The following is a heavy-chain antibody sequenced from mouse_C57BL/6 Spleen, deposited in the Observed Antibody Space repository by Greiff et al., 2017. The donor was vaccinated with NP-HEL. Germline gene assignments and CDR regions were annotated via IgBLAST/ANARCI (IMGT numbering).Heavy chain of an antibody. CDR3: TREAVTTSWWAY. CDR2: ISSGGDYI. Sequence: EVKLMESGEGLVKPGGSLKLSCAASGFTFSSYAMSWVRQTPEKRLEWVAYISSGGDYIYYADTVKGRFTISRDNARNTLYLQMSSLKSEDTAMYYCTREAVTTSWWAYWGQGTLVTVSA. J-gene: IGHJ3*01. V-gene: IGHV5-9-1*02. D-gene: IGHD2-2*01. CDR1: GFTFSSYA.